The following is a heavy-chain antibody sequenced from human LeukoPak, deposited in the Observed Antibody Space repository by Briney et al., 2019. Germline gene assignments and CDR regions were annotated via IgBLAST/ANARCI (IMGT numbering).Heavy chain of an antibody. CDR2: IIPIFGTA. CDR1: GGTFSSYA. Sequence: SVKVSCKASGGTFSSYAISWVRQAPGQGLEWMGGIIPIFGTANYAQKFQGRVTITADESTSTAYMELSSLRSEDTAVYYCARVPYYYDSSGYYYVGVEADYWGQGTLVTVSS. J-gene: IGHJ4*02. CDR3: ARVPYYYDSSGYYYVGVEADY. V-gene: IGHV1-69*13. D-gene: IGHD3-22*01.